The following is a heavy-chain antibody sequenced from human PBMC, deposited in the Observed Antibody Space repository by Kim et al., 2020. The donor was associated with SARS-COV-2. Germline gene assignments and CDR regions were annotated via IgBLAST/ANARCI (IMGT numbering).Heavy chain of an antibody. D-gene: IGHD2-15*01. CDR2: IYHSGST. CDR1: GGSISSSNW. V-gene: IGHV4-4*02. J-gene: IGHJ6*03. CDR3: AREFPLCSGGSCYGAYYYYYMDV. Sequence: SETLSLTCAVSGGSISSSNWWSWVRQPPGKGLEWIGEIYHSGSTNYNPSLKSRVTISVDKSKNQFSLKLSSVTAADTAVYYCAREFPLCSGGSCYGAYYYYYMDVWGKGTTVTVSS.